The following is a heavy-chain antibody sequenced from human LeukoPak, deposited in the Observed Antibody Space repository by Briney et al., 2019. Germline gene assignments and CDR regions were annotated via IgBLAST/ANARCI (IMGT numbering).Heavy chain of an antibody. J-gene: IGHJ6*02. Sequence: PSETLSLTCAVYGGSFSGYYWSWIRQPPGKGLEWIGEINHSGSTNYNPSLKSRVTISVDTSKNQFPLKLSSVTAADTAVYYCARAEGNYGSGSYTKDHYYYGMDVWGQGTTVTVSS. CDR3: ARAEGNYGSGSYTKDHYYYGMDV. V-gene: IGHV4-34*01. CDR2: INHSGST. CDR1: GGSFSGYY. D-gene: IGHD3-10*01.